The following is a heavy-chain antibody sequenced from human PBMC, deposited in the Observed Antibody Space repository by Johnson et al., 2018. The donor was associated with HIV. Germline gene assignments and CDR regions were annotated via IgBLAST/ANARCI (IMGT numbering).Heavy chain of an antibody. CDR2: ISYYGSNK. J-gene: IGHJ3*02. V-gene: IGHV3-30*07. CDR3: AKGCELTPDDAFDI. CDR1: GFTFSNYA. D-gene: IGHD1-26*01. Sequence: QVQLVESGGGVVQPGRSLRLSCAASGFTFSNYAVHWVRQTPGKGLEWVAVISYYGSNKYYADSVKGRFTISRDNSKSTLYLQMNSLRAEDTAVYYCAKGCELTPDDAFDIWGQGTMVTVSS.